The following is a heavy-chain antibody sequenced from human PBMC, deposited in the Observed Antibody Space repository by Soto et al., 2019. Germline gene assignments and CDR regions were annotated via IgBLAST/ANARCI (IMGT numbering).Heavy chain of an antibody. CDR3: AGVSGNDAFAI. Sequence: QVQLQESGPGLVKPSGTLSLTCAVSGGSISSSNWWSWVRQPPGKGLEWIGEIYDRGSTNYNPSLKGRVPSTLDKPNNPFSLKLRSVTAADTALYYWAGVSGNDAFAIWGQGTMVTVSS. CDR1: GGSISSSNW. V-gene: IGHV4-4*02. D-gene: IGHD3-22*01. J-gene: IGHJ3*02. CDR2: IYDRGST.